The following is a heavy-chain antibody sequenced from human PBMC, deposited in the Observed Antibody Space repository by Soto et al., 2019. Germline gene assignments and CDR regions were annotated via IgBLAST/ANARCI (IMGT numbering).Heavy chain of an antibody. CDR3: ARQRTVYFARPGDWLDP. D-gene: IGHD3-9*01. CDR2: IYYSGNI. V-gene: IGHV4-30-4*01. J-gene: IGHJ5*02. Sequence: QVQLQESGPGLVKPSQTLSLTCTVSGASISSADYFWSWIRQPPGQGLEWIGYIYYSGNIFYNPSLESRVTISVDTSKYQFSLKLTSVTAADTAVYYCARQRTVYFARPGDWLDPWGQGTLVTVSS. CDR1: GASISSADYF.